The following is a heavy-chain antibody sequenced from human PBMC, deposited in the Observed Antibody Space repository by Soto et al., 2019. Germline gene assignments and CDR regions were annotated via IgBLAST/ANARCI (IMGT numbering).Heavy chain of an antibody. V-gene: IGHV1-18*01. CDR2: ISAYNGNT. Sequence: ASVKVSCKASGYTFTSYGISWVRRAPGQGLEWMGWISAYNGNTNYAQKLQGRVTMTTDTSTSTAYMELRSLRSGDTAVYYCARVEWFGNRWFDPWGQGTLVTVSS. CDR3: ARVEWFGNRWFDP. J-gene: IGHJ5*02. D-gene: IGHD3-10*01. CDR1: GYTFTSYG.